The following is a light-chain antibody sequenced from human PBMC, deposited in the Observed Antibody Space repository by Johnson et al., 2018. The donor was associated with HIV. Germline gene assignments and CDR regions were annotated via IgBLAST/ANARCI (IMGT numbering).Light chain of an antibody. CDR1: SSNIGSNY. V-gene: IGLV1-51*01. CDR3: GTWDSSLSAS. Sequence: QSVLTQPPSVSAAPGQKVIISCSGRSSNIGSNYVSWYQHLPGTAPKLLIYENDKRPSGIPDRFSASKSGTSATLGITGLQTGDEADYYCGTWDSSLSASFGTGTKVTVL. J-gene: IGLJ1*01. CDR2: END.